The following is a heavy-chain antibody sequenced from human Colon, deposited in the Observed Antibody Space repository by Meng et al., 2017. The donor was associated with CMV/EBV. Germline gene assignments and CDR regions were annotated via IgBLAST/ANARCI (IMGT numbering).Heavy chain of an antibody. Sequence: GGSLRLSCVASGFTFDDYAMHWVRQSPGKGLEWVSGISWNSGTIGYAVSVKGRFSISRDNAKNSLYLEMNSLRAEDTALYYCAKDRGSNYYDIDGMDVWGQGTTVTVSS. J-gene: IGHJ6*02. CDR2: ISWNSGTI. CDR3: AKDRGSNYYDIDGMDV. D-gene: IGHD4-11*01. CDR1: GFTFDDYA. V-gene: IGHV3-9*01.